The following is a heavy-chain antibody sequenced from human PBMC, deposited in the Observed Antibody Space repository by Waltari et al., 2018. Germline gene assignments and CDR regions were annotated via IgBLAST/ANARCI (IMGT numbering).Heavy chain of an antibody. CDR2: IIPILGIA. J-gene: IGHJ6*03. CDR1: GGTFSSSA. CDR3: ARIVMTTVTTYYYYYMDV. D-gene: IGHD4-17*01. Sequence: QVQLVQSGAEVKKPGSSVKVSCKASGGTFSSSAIRWVRQAPGQGLEWMGGIIPILGIANYAQKFQGRVTITADESTSTAYMELSSLRSEDTAVYYCARIVMTTVTTYYYYYMDVWGKGTTVTVSS. V-gene: IGHV1-69*04.